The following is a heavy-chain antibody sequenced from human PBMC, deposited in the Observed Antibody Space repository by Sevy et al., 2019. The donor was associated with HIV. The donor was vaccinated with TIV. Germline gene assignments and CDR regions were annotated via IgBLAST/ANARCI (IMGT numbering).Heavy chain of an antibody. CDR2: IIPIFGTP. CDR1: GDTFSTYG. J-gene: IGHJ3*02. V-gene: IGHV1-69*13. Sequence: ASVKVSCKASGDTFSTYGPSWVRQAPGQGLEWMGGIIPIFGTPNYAQKFQGRVTITADESASTAYMELSSLRSEDTALYYCAREGGVATTGDHDAFDICGHGTLVTVSS. D-gene: IGHD7-27*01. CDR3: AREGGVATTGDHDAFDI.